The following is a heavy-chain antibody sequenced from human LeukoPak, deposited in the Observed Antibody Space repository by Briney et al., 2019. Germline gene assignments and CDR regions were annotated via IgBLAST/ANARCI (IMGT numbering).Heavy chain of an antibody. Sequence: SVKVSCKASGYTFTSYGISWVRQAPGQGLEWMGGIIPIFGTANYAQKFQGRVTITADESTSTAYMELSSLRSEDTAVYYCARDRLRFLEWLLPPRYYYYYMDVWGKGTTVTVSS. J-gene: IGHJ6*03. D-gene: IGHD3-3*01. CDR2: IIPIFGTA. CDR3: ARDRLRFLEWLLPPRYYYYYMDV. CDR1: GYTFTSYG. V-gene: IGHV1-69*13.